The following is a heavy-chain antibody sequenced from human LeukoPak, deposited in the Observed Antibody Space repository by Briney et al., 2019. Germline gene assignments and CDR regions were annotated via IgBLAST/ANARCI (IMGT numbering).Heavy chain of an antibody. V-gene: IGHV3-53*01. Sequence: GGSLRLSCAASGFTVRTNSMSWVRQAPGKGLEWVSLIYSGGSTYYADSMKGRFTISRDNSKNTLYLQMSSLRVEDTAVYYCARDLSGVAGYTYGRGIDYWGQGTLVTVSS. J-gene: IGHJ4*02. CDR1: GFTVRTNS. CDR3: ARDLSGVAGYTYGRGIDY. CDR2: IYSGGST. D-gene: IGHD5-18*01.